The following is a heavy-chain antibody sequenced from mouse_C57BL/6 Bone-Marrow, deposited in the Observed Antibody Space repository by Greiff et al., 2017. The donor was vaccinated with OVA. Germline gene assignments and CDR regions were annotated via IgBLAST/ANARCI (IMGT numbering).Heavy chain of an antibody. Sequence: EVQLVESGGGLVKPGGSLKLSCAASGFTFSSYAMSWVRQTPEKRLEWVATISDGGSYTYYPDNVKGRFTISRDNAKNNLYLQMSHLKSEDTAMYYCARDRYYDYDDYFDDWGQGTTLTVSS. J-gene: IGHJ2*01. D-gene: IGHD2-4*01. V-gene: IGHV5-4*01. CDR3: ARDRYYDYDDYFDD. CDR2: ISDGGSYT. CDR1: GFTFSSYA.